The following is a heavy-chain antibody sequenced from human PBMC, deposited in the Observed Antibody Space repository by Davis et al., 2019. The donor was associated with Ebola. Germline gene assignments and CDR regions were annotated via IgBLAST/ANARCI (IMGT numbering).Heavy chain of an antibody. Sequence: GESLKISCAASGFTFSNAWMSWVRQAPGKGLEWVGRIKSKTDGGTRDYAAPVKGRFTISRDDSKNTLYLQMNSLKTEDTAVYYCTGAAGPFDYWGQGTLVTVSS. D-gene: IGHD6-13*01. CDR1: GFTFSNAW. V-gene: IGHV3-15*01. J-gene: IGHJ4*02. CDR3: TGAAGPFDY. CDR2: IKSKTDGGTR.